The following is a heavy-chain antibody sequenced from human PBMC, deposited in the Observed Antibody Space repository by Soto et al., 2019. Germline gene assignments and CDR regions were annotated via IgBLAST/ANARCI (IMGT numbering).Heavy chain of an antibody. J-gene: IGHJ3*02. D-gene: IGHD3-16*02. Sequence: GASVKVSCKASGYTFTSYDINWVRQATGQGLEWMEWMNPNSGNTGYAQKFQGRVTITRNTSISTAYMELSSLRSEDTAVYYCASSWYDYVWGSYRSDAFDIWGQGTMVTVSS. CDR1: GYTFTSYD. CDR2: MNPNSGNT. CDR3: ASSWYDYVWGSYRSDAFDI. V-gene: IGHV1-8*01.